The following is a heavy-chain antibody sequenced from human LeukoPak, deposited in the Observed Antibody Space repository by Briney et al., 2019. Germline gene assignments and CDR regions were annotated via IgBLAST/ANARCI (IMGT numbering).Heavy chain of an antibody. V-gene: IGHV3-13*05. J-gene: IGHJ6*02. CDR2: IGTAGDP. CDR1: GFTFSSYD. D-gene: IGHD6-19*01. Sequence: GGSLRLSCAASGFTFSSYDMHWVRQATGKGLEWVSAIGTAGDPYYPGSVKGRFTISRENAKNSLYLQMNSLRAGDTAVYYCARALRGLGTGYSSGWYPSPYYYYYYGMDVWGQGTTVTVSS. CDR3: ARALRGLGTGYSSGWYPSPYYYYYYGMDV.